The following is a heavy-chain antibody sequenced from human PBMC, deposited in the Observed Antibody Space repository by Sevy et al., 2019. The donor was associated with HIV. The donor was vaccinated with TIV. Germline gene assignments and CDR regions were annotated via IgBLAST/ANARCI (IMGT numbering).Heavy chain of an antibody. D-gene: IGHD3-16*01. V-gene: IGHV3-7*01. CDR2: IKGDGSDK. CDR3: AHETIGRFDS. Sequence: GGSLRLSCAASGFTFSVYWMNWVRQAPGKGLEWVANIKGDGSDKHYVDSVEGRFTISRDNGKNLLYLQMNSLRVEDTAVYYCAHETIGRFDSWGQGTLVTVSS. CDR1: GFTFSVYW. J-gene: IGHJ4*02.